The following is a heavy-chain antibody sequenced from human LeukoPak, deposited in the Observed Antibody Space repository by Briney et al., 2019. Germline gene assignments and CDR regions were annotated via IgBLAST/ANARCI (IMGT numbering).Heavy chain of an antibody. J-gene: IGHJ3*02. V-gene: IGHV3-53*01. CDR1: GFTVSSNY. Sequence: GGSLRLSCAASGFTVSSNYMSWVRQAPGRGLEWVATLNSDSVQGRFTISRDNSKRTLFLQMNSLRAEDTAVYYCARDLLDAFDIWGQGTMVTVSS. CDR3: ARDLLDAFDI. CDR2: LN.